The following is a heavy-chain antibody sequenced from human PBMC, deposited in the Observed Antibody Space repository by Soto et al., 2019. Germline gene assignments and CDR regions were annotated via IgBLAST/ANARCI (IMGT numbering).Heavy chain of an antibody. Sequence: GGSLRLSCAASGFTFSSYSMNWVRQAPGKGLEWVSYISSSSSTIYYADSVKGRFTISRDNAKNSLYLQMNSLRAEETAVYYCARARYDILTPPGWFDPWGQGTLVTVSS. V-gene: IGHV3-48*01. CDR2: ISSSSSTI. D-gene: IGHD3-9*01. J-gene: IGHJ5*02. CDR3: ARARYDILTPPGWFDP. CDR1: GFTFSSYS.